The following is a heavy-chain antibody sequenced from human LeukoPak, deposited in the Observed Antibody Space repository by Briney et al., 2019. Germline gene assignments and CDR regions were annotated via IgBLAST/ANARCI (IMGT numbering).Heavy chain of an antibody. CDR1: GYTFTSYD. V-gene: IGHV1-8*03. Sequence: ASVKVSCKASGYTFTSYDINWVRQATGQGLEWMGWMNPNSGNTGYAQKFQGRVTITRNTSISTAYMQLNSLRSDDTAVYYCARVGIYDSRGFHFDYWGRGTLVTVSS. CDR2: MNPNSGNT. J-gene: IGHJ4*01. CDR3: ARVGIYDSRGFHFDY. D-gene: IGHD3-22*01.